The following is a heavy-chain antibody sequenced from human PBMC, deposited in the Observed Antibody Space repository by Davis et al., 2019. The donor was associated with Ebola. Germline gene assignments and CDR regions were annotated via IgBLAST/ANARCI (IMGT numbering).Heavy chain of an antibody. J-gene: IGHJ4*02. V-gene: IGHV5-51*01. CDR3: ARRPRAMVSVDY. D-gene: IGHD5-18*01. CDR1: GYTFSNYW. Sequence: GESLKISCEGSGYTFSNYWVAWVRQKPGKGLEWMGIIYPGDSDTRYSPSFHGQVTISADKSISTAYLQWSSLKASDTAMYYCARRPRAMVSVDYWGQGTLVTVSS. CDR2: IYPGDSDT.